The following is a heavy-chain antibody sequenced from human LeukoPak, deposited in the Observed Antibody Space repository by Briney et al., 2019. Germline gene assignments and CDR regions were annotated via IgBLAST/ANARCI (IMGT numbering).Heavy chain of an antibody. J-gene: IGHJ4*02. CDR2: ISYDGSNK. D-gene: IGHD4-23*01. Sequence: PGGSLRLSCAASGFTFSSYGMHCVRQAPGKGLEWVAVISYDGSNKYYADSVKGRFTISRDNSKNTLYLQMNSLRAEDTAVYYCAKDKATVVTPPGYWGQGTLVTVSS. CDR1: GFTFSSYG. V-gene: IGHV3-30*18. CDR3: AKDKATVVTPPGY.